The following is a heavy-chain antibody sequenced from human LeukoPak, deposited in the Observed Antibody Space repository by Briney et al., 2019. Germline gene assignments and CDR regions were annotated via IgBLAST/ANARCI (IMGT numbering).Heavy chain of an antibody. CDR2: IKSKTDGGTT. CDR1: GFTFSNAW. CDR3: TRGPPSYDFWSGYYLTGGDAFDI. V-gene: IGHV3-15*01. D-gene: IGHD3-3*01. Sequence: GGSLRLSCAASGFTFSNAWMSWVRQAPGKGLEWVGRIKSKTDGGTTDYAAPVKGRFTISRDDSKSIAYLQMNSLKTEDTAVYYCTRGPPSYDFWSGYYLTGGDAFDIWGQGTMVTVSS. J-gene: IGHJ3*02.